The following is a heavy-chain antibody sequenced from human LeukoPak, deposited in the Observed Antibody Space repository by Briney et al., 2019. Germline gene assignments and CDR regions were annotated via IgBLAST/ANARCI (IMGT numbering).Heavy chain of an antibody. CDR2: ISSSSSTI. CDR1: GFTFSTYS. CDR3: ARVHTSSYAADL. J-gene: IGHJ5*02. D-gene: IGHD3-22*01. Sequence: PGGSLKLSCAASGFTFSTYSIDWVRQAPGKGLEWISYISSSSSTIDFADSVKGRFTISRDNDRNSVYLQMNSLRAEDTAVYYCARVHTSSYAADLWGQGTLVTVSS. V-gene: IGHV3-48*04.